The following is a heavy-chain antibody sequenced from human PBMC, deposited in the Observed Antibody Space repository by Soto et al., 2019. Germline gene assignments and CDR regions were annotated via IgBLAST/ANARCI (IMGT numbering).Heavy chain of an antibody. Sequence: GASVKVSCKASGYTFTSYYMHWVRQAPGQGLEWMGIINPSGGSTSYAQKFQGRVSMTTDTSTTTAYMELRSLRSDDTAVYSCARVVPGAEAWFGPWGQGTLVTVSS. CDR2: INPSGGST. D-gene: IGHD2-2*01. CDR1: GYTFTSYY. J-gene: IGHJ5*02. CDR3: ARVVPGAEAWFGP. V-gene: IGHV1-46*01.